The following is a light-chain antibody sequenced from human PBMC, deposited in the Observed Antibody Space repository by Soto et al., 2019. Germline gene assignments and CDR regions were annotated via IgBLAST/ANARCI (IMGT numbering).Light chain of an antibody. Sequence: QSVLKQPPSVAGAPGPRVTLSCTGSSSNIGAGYDVHWYQQLPGTAPQLLISGNSNRPSGVPDRFSVSKSGTSASLAITGLQAEDEADYYCQSYYSSLSGWVFGGGTKLTVL. CDR2: GNS. J-gene: IGLJ3*02. CDR3: QSYYSSLSGWV. CDR1: SSNIGAGYD. V-gene: IGLV1-40*01.